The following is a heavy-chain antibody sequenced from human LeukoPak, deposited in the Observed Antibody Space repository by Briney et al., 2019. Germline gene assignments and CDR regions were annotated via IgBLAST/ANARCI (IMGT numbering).Heavy chain of an antibody. Sequence: SETLSLTCAVSGYSISSGHFWGWIRPPPGKGLEWIGSIFRSGTTYYNPSLKSRVTISVDTSKNHFSLKLSSVTAADTAVYYCARHVSYNIIGSHWGGFDPWGQGTLVTVSS. CDR3: ARHVSYNIIGSHWGGFDP. CDR1: GYSISSGHF. J-gene: IGHJ5*02. V-gene: IGHV4-38-2*01. CDR2: IFRSGTT. D-gene: IGHD3-22*01.